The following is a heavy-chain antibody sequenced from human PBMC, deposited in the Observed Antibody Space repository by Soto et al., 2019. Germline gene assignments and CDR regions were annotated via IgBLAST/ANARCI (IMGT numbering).Heavy chain of an antibody. J-gene: IGHJ4*02. CDR1: GYTFTSYY. CDR3: ARNPLWFGESPAIYYFDY. Sequence: ASVKVSCKASGYTFTSYYMHWVRQAPGQGLEWMGIINPSGGSTSYAQKFQGRVTMTRDTSTSTVYMELSSLRSEDTAVYYCARNPLWFGESPAIYYFDYWGQGTLVTVSS. D-gene: IGHD3-10*01. CDR2: INPSGGST. V-gene: IGHV1-46*03.